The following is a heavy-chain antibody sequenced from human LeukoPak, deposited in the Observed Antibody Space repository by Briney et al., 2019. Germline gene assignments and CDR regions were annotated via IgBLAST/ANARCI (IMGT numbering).Heavy chain of an antibody. CDR3: ARDPYLHYYDSSGYFDY. Sequence: SGGSLRLSCAASGFTFSSYGMHWVRQAPGKGLEWVAVIWYDGSNKYYADSVKGRFTTSRDNSKNTLYLQMNSLRAEDTAVYYCARDPYLHYYDSSGYFDYWGQGTLVTVSS. J-gene: IGHJ4*02. CDR1: GFTFSSYG. CDR2: IWYDGSNK. V-gene: IGHV3-33*01. D-gene: IGHD3-22*01.